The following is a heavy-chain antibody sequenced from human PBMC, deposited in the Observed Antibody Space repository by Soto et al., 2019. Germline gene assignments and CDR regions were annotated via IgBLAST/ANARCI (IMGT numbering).Heavy chain of an antibody. Sequence: QVQLQESGPGLVKPSQTLTLTCTVSGGSISSGSFYWSGIRQHPGKGREWIGHISDSGSSYYNPSLESRVTISVDTSKNQFSLKLSAVTAADTAVYFCARTTFYDIFTAYYSLFDYWGQGTLVTVSS. J-gene: IGHJ4*02. D-gene: IGHD3-9*01. CDR1: GGSISSGSFY. V-gene: IGHV4-31*03. CDR2: ISDSGSS. CDR3: ARTTFYDIFTAYYSLFDY.